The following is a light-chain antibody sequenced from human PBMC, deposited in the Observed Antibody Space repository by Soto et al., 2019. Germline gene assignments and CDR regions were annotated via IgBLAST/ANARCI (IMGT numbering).Light chain of an antibody. CDR3: QHYNYWPYT. J-gene: IGKJ2*01. V-gene: IGKV3-20*01. Sequence: EIVLTQSPGTLSLSPWERATLSCRASQSVSSSYLAWYQQKPGQAPRLPIYGASSRATGIPDRFSGSGSGTDFTLTISSLQSEDFAVYYCQHYNYWPYTFGQGTKVDIK. CDR1: QSVSSSY. CDR2: GAS.